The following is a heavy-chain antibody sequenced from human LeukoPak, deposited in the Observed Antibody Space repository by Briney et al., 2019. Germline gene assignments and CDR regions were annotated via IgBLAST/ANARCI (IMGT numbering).Heavy chain of an antibody. CDR1: GGSINNFY. Sequence: PSETLSLTCTVSGGSINNFYWTWIRQPPGKGLEWIGYIYYSGSTNYNPSLKSRVTISVDTSKNQFSLKLTSVTAADTAVYYCARDAHYCDTIPAYFDYWGQGALVTVSS. J-gene: IGHJ4*02. CDR2: IYYSGST. CDR3: ARDAHYCDTIPAYFDY. V-gene: IGHV4-59*01. D-gene: IGHD3-22*01.